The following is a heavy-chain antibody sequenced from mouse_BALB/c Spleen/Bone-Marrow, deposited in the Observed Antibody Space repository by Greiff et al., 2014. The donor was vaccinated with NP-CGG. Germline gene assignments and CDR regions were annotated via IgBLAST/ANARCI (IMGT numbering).Heavy chain of an antibody. CDR3: TIRYYAMDY. D-gene: IGHD1-1*01. J-gene: IGHJ4*01. Sequence: QVQLKESGAELARPGASVKMSCRASGYTFTRYTMHWEKQRPGQGLEWIGYINPSSAYTNYNQKFKDKATLTADKSSSTAYMQLSSLTSEDSAVYYCTIRYYAMDYWGQGTSVTVSS. V-gene: IGHV1-4*01. CDR1: GYTFTRYT. CDR2: INPSSAYT.